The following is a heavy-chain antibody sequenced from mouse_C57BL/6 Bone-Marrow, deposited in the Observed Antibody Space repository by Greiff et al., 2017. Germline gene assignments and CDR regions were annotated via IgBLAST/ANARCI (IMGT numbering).Heavy chain of an antibody. D-gene: IGHD1-1*01. CDR1: GFNIKDYY. CDR2: IDPEDGET. V-gene: IGHV14-2*01. CDR3: ASLYYGSSYGWYFDV. Sequence: VQLQQSGAELVKPGASVKLSCTASGFNIKDYYMHWVKQRTEQGLEWIGRIDPEDGETKYAPKFPGKATITADTVSNTAYLQLSSLTSEDTAVYYCASLYYGSSYGWYFDVWGTGTTLTVSS. J-gene: IGHJ1*03.